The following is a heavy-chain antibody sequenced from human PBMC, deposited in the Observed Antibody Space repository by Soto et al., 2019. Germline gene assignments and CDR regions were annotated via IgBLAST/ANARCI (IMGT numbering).Heavy chain of an antibody. CDR1: GDTFSFYS. D-gene: IGHD3-10*01. Sequence: GASVKVSCKASGDTFSFYSINWVRQAPGQGLEWMGWINPFDGSRMFTQSFQGRVTFTRDTSTSTVYMELSGLRSDDTAVYYCSRVDPGETSPFDHWGQGTLVTVSS. CDR3: SRVDPGETSPFDH. CDR2: INPFDGSR. V-gene: IGHV1-46*03. J-gene: IGHJ4*02.